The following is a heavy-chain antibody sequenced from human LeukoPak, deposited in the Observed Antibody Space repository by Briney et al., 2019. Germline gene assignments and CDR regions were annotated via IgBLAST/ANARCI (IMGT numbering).Heavy chain of an antibody. CDR1: GGSISSSSYY. Sequence: KSSETLSLTSTVSGGSISSSSYYWGWIRQPPGKGLEWIGSIYYSGSTYYNPSLKSRVTISVDTSKNQFSLKLSSVTAADTAVYYCASLAAKGSGYSSSWYDGTNWGQGTLVTVSS. J-gene: IGHJ4*02. V-gene: IGHV4-39*07. CDR3: ASLAAKGSGYSSSWYDGTN. D-gene: IGHD6-13*01. CDR2: IYYSGST.